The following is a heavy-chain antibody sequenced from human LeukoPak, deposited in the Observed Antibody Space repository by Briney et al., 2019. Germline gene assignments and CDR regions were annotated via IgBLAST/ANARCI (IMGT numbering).Heavy chain of an antibody. CDR1: GFTFSSYW. CDR3: ARVMTRRKGIVVVVAATGAFDI. J-gene: IGHJ3*02. Sequence: GGSLRPSCAASGFTFSSYWMSWVRQAPGKGLEWVANIKQDGSEKYYVDSVKGRFTISRDNAKNSLYLQMNSLRAEDTAVYYCARVMTRRKGIVVVVAATGAFDIWGQGTMVTVSS. CDR2: IKQDGSEK. D-gene: IGHD2-15*01. V-gene: IGHV3-7*04.